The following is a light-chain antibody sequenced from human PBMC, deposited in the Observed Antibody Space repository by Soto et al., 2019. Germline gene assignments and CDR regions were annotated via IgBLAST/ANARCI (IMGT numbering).Light chain of an antibody. Sequence: ETVLTQSPAPLSVSPGERATFSCKASQSVTTNLAWYQQKPGQVPRLLIYGAFTRATGIPARFSGSGSGTEFTLSISSLQYEDFAIYHCQQYQSWPHTFGQGTKVDIK. CDR1: QSVTTN. V-gene: IGKV3-15*01. CDR3: QQYQSWPHT. J-gene: IGKJ2*01. CDR2: GAF.